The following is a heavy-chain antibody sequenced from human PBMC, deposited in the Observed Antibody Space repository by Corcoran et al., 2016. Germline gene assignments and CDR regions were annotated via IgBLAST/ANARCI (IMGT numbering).Heavy chain of an antibody. CDR1: GFTFSSYS. V-gene: IGHV3-21*01. Sequence: EVQLVESGGGLVKPGGSLRLSCAASGFTFSSYSMNWVRQAPGKGLEWVSSISSSSSYIYYADSVKGRFTISRDNAKNSLYLQMNSLRAEDTAVYYCARDRIVVVPAANGPRDNWFDPWGQGTLVTVPS. J-gene: IGHJ5*02. CDR3: ARDRIVVVPAANGPRDNWFDP. D-gene: IGHD2-2*01. CDR2: ISSSSSYI.